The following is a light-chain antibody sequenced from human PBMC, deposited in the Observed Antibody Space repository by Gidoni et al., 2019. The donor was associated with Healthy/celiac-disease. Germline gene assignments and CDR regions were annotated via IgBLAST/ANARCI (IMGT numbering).Light chain of an antibody. Sequence: DIQMTQSPSSLSASVGDRVTITCRASQSISSYLNWYQQKPGKAPKLLIYAASSLQSGVPSRFSSRGSGTDFTLTISSLQPEDFATYYCQQSYSTLTFGPGTKVDIK. V-gene: IGKV1-39*01. CDR2: AAS. CDR1: QSISSY. J-gene: IGKJ3*01. CDR3: QQSYSTLT.